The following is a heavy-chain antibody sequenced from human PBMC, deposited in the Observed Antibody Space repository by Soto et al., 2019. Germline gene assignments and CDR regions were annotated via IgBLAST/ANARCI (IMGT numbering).Heavy chain of an antibody. J-gene: IGHJ6*02. CDR1: WDSVSSDTAA. D-gene: IGHD1-20*01. Sequence: QTLSLTCAIYWDSVSSDTAAWNWIRQSPSRGLEWLGRTYYRSRWYHDYVVSVKSRITIDPDTSKNQVSLQLNSVTPEDTAVYYCPRATYNWYRSYYYAIDVWAQGTTLTDSS. CDR3: PRATYNWYRSYYYAIDV. V-gene: IGHV6-1*01. CDR2: TYYRSRWYH.